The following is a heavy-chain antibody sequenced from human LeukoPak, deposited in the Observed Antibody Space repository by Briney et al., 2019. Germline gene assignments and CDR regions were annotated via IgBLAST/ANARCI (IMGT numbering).Heavy chain of an antibody. CDR1: GFTFSSYA. Sequence: GGSLRLSCAASGFTFSSYAMHWVRQAPGKGLEWVAVISYDGSNKYYADSVKGRFTISRDNSKNTLYLQMNSLRAEDTAVYYCANILGYCSGGSCYSANFDYWGQGTLVTVSS. D-gene: IGHD2-15*01. V-gene: IGHV3-30-3*01. J-gene: IGHJ4*02. CDR2: ISYDGSNK. CDR3: ANILGYCSGGSCYSANFDY.